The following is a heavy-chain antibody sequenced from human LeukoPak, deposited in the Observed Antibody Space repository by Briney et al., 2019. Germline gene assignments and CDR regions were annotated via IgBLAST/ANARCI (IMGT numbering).Heavy chain of an antibody. D-gene: IGHD2-15*01. CDR2: ISWNSGSI. Sequence: GGSLRLSCAASGSTFDDYAMHWVRHAPGKGLEWVSGISWNSGSIGYADSVKGRFTISRDNAKNSLYLQMNSLRAEDTALYYCAKDLCSGGSCYSFDYWGQGTLVTVSS. V-gene: IGHV3-9*01. CDR3: AKDLCSGGSCYSFDY. J-gene: IGHJ4*02. CDR1: GSTFDDYA.